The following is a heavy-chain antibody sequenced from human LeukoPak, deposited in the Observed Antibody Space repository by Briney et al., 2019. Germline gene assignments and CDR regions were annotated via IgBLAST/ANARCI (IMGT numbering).Heavy chain of an antibody. CDR1: GGSFSGYY. CDR2: IFYSGST. CDR3: AKSNGYDLVDI. D-gene: IGHD3/OR15-3a*01. J-gene: IGHJ3*02. V-gene: IGHV4-34*12. Sequence: PSETLSLTCAVYGGSFSGYYWGWVRQPPGKGLEWIGNIFYSGSTYYSPSLKSRVTISLDTSRNQFSLKLNSVTAADTAVYYCAKSNGYDLVDIWGQGTMVTVSS.